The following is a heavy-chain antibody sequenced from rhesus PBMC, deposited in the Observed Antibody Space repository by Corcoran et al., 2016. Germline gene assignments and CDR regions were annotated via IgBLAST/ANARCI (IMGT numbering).Heavy chain of an antibody. V-gene: IGHV1-180*01. CDR3: AGEESGGGSFDH. J-gene: IGHJ4*01. CDR2: ILPYTGTI. CDR1: GYPFTTYH. D-gene: IGHD2-33*01. Sequence: QVQILQSGAEIKQPGASVKLSCQASGYPFTTYHIHWVKQAPGQGLEWIELILPYTGTIKYSERFRGRVTISADTSTNTAYMELSSLTFEDTAVYYCAGEESGGGSFDHWGQGVLVTVSS.